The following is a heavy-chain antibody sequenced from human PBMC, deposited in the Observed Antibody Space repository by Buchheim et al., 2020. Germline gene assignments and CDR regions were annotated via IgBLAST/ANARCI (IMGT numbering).Heavy chain of an antibody. CDR3: ARDGQYYDFWSGYYRGYNWFDP. V-gene: IGHV4-39*07. Sequence: QLQLQESGPGLVKPSETLSLTCTVSGGSISSSSYYWGWIRQPPGKGLEWIGSIYYSGSTYYNPSLKSRVTISVDTSTNQFSLKLSSVTAADTAVYYCARDGQYYDFWSGYYRGYNWFDPWGQGTL. CDR1: GGSISSSSYY. D-gene: IGHD3-3*01. CDR2: IYYSGST. J-gene: IGHJ5*02.